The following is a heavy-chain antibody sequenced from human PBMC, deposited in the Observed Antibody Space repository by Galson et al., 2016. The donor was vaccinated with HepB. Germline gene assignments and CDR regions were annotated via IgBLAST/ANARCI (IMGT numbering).Heavy chain of an antibody. CDR3: AGYEVVSFDY. Sequence: LTCTVSGGSIRSRGYYWSWIRQHPGKGLEWIGYIYYSGGTYYNPSLQSRLTISLDTSKNHFSLKLDSVTAADTAVYYCAGYEVVSFDYWGQGTLVTVSS. J-gene: IGHJ4*02. CDR2: IYYSGGT. CDR1: GGSIRSRGYY. D-gene: IGHD2-15*01. V-gene: IGHV4-31*03.